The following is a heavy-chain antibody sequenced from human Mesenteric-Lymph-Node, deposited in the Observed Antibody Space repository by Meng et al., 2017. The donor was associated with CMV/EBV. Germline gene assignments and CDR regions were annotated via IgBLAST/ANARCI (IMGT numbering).Heavy chain of an antibody. Sequence: GESLKISCVTSGFAVNRYYMNWIRQTPGKALEWVSVIYSGGYTNYADSLRGRFTISRDNSKNTLYLQMSSLTPEDTAVYYCAREGPVGPTTSFDVWGQGTLVTVSS. V-gene: IGHV3-66*02. CDR1: GFAVNRYY. CDR2: IYSGGYT. D-gene: IGHD1-26*01. CDR3: AREGPVGPTTSFDV. J-gene: IGHJ3*01.